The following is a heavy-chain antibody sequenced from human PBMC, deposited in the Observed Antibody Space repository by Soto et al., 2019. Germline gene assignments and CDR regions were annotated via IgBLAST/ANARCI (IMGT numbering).Heavy chain of an antibody. CDR3: AKEYYYDPSGPYSDLYFAS. CDR2: ITTRGGRT. Sequence: EVQLLESGGGLTQPGGSLRLACAASGFSFSSYAMSWVRQAPSQGLEWVSSITTRGGRTYYADSVRGRFTISRDNFANALYLEMNSLRAEDTAIYYCAKEYYYDPSGPYSDLYFASWGQGTLVTVSS. J-gene: IGHJ4*02. V-gene: IGHV3-23*01. D-gene: IGHD3-22*01. CDR1: GFSFSSYA.